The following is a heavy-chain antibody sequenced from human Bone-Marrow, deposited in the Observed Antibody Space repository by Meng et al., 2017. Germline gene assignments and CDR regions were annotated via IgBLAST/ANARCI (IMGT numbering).Heavy chain of an antibody. CDR3: ARVVIRGYEVLGY. CDR2: INPNSGGT. D-gene: IGHD3-10*01. V-gene: IGHV1-2*06. Sequence: VQLVHYGAMEKRPGASVKVSCKASGYTFTDYYLHGVRQAPGQGLEWMGRINPNSGGTNYAQKFQGRVTMTKDTSISTAYMELSRLRSDDTAVYFCARVVIRGYEVLGYWGQGTLVTVSS. CDR1: GYTFTDYY. J-gene: IGHJ4*02.